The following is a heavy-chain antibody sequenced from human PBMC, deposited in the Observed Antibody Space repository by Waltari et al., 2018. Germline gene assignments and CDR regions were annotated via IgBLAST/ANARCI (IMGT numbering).Heavy chain of an antibody. CDR3: ARWAAAEYGMDV. D-gene: IGHD6-13*01. V-gene: IGHV1-46*01. CDR2: INPSGGST. J-gene: IGHJ6*02. CDR1: GYTFTSYY. Sequence: QVQLVQSGAEVKKPGASVKVSCKASGYTFTSYYMHWVRQAPGQGLEWMGIINPSGGSTSYAQKYQGRVTMTGDTSTSTVYMELSSLRSEDTAVYYCARWAAAEYGMDVWGQGTTVTVSS.